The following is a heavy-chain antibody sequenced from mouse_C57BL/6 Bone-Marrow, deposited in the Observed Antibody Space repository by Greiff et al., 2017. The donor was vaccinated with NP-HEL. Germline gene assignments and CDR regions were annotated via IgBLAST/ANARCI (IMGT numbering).Heavy chain of an antibody. CDR3: ARGAY. CDR2: IYPGDGDT. Sequence: QVQLQQSGAELVKPGASVKISCKASGYEFSNYWMNWVKQRPGQGLEWMGQIYPGDGDTNYKGKFKDKATLTADKSSSTAYMQLSRLTSEDSAVYFCARGAYWGQGTLVTVSA. V-gene: IGHV1-80*01. CDR1: GYEFSNYW. J-gene: IGHJ3*01.